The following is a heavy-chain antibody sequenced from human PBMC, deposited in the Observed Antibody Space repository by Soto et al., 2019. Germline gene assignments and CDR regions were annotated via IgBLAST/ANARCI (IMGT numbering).Heavy chain of an antibody. Sequence: LSLTCTVSGGSISSYYWSWIRQPAGKGLEWIGRIYTSGSTNYNPSLKSRVTMSVDTSKNQFSLNLSSVTAAADTAVYYCARDRITVANDAFDIWGQGTMVTVSS. CDR3: ARDRITVANDAFDI. D-gene: IGHD3-10*01. J-gene: IGHJ3*02. CDR1: GGSISSYY. V-gene: IGHV4-4*07. CDR2: IYTSGST.